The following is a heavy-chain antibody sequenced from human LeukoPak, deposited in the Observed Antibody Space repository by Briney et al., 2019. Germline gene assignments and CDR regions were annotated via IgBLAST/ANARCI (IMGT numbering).Heavy chain of an antibody. CDR1: GYTFTGYY. CDR2: INPNSGGT. D-gene: IGHD5-18*01. J-gene: IGHJ6*02. CDR3: AREADTAMVYYYGMDV. V-gene: IGHV1-2*02. Sequence: ASVKVSCKPSGYTFTGYYMYCVRQAPGQGLEWMGWINPNSGGTNYAQKFQGRVTMTRDTSISTAYMELSRLRSDDTAVYYCAREADTAMVYYYGMDVWGQGTTVTVSS.